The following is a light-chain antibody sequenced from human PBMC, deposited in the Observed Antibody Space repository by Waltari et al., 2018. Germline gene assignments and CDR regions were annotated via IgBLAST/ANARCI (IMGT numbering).Light chain of an antibody. CDR3: QQYGSSPPWT. J-gene: IGKJ1*01. CDR1: QRVTGNY. V-gene: IGKV3-20*01. Sequence: IVLTQSPVTLSLSPGERATLSCRASQRVTGNYIAWYQQKPGQAPRLLIHGASNRATAIPDRFSGSGSGTDFTLIISRLEPEDFAVYHCQQYGSSPPWTFGQGTKVEIK. CDR2: GAS.